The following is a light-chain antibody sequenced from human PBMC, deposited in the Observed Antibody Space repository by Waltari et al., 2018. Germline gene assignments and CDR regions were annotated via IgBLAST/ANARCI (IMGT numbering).Light chain of an antibody. V-gene: IGLV1-47*01. Sequence: QSTLTQPPSASGTPGQRVTIPFSGSSPTIGSNHLYWYQQFPGTAPKVLIYRNNQRPSGVPDRFSGARSGSSASLIIGGLRSEDEADYYCAAWDDSLSGWVFGGGTKVTVL. J-gene: IGLJ3*02. CDR1: SPTIGSNH. CDR2: RNN. CDR3: AAWDDSLSGWV.